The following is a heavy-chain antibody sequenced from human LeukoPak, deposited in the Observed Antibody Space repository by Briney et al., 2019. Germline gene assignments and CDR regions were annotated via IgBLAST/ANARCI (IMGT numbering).Heavy chain of an antibody. CDR3: ARRSGYDPTFFDY. D-gene: IGHD5-12*01. Sequence: PSQTLSLTCTVSGGSISSGSYYWSWIRQHPGKGLEWIGYIYYSGSTYYNPSLKSRVTISVDTSKNQFSLKLSSVTAADTAVYYCARRSGYDPTFFDYWGQGTLVTVSS. CDR1: GGSISSGSYY. CDR2: IYYSGST. J-gene: IGHJ4*02. V-gene: IGHV4-31*03.